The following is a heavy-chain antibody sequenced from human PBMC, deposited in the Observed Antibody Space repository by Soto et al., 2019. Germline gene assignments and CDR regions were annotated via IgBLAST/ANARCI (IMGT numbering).Heavy chain of an antibody. CDR3: ARQRFRDIVVVPAAQEPFTVRYYFAY. V-gene: IGHV1-18*01. J-gene: IGHJ4*02. CDR2: ISAYNGNT. Sequence: ASEKFSCKASGYTFTSYGISCVRQAPGQGLEWMGWISAYNGNTNYAQKLQGRVTMTTDTSTSTAYMELRSLRSDDTAVYYCARQRFRDIVVVPAAQEPFTVRYYFAYWGQGTLVPVSA. D-gene: IGHD2-2*01. CDR1: GYTFTSYG.